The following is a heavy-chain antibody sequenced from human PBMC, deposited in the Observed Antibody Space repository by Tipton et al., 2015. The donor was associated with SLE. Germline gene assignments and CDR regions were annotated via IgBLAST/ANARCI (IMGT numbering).Heavy chain of an antibody. CDR3: AGQLGMAFFYYMDI. J-gene: IGHJ6*03. CDR2: ISHSGST. Sequence: TLSLTCAVSGGSISSSNWWSWVRQPPGKGLEWIGEISHSGSTNYNPSLKSRVTISVDKSKNQFSLKLSSVTAADTAVYYCAGQLGMAFFYYMDIWGKGTTVIVSS. D-gene: IGHD7-27*01. CDR1: GGSISSSNW. V-gene: IGHV4-4*02.